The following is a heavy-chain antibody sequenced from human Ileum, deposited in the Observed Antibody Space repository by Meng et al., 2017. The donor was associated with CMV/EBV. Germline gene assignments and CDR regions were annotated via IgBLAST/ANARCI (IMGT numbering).Heavy chain of an antibody. CDR3: AGDSRGVPDY. D-gene: IGHD4/OR15-4a*01. CDR2: ISYSASVK. J-gene: IGHJ4*02. CDR1: GFTFSIYN. Sequence: GESLKISCAASGFTFSIYNMQWARQAPGKGLEWGAVISYSASVKYYADSVKGRFTISRDNPKNTMYLQIDGLRTEDTAMCYCAGDSRGVPDYWGQGTLVTVSS. V-gene: IGHV3-30*03.